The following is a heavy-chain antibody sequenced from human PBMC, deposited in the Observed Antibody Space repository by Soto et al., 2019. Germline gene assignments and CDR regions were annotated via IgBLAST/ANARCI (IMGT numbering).Heavy chain of an antibody. V-gene: IGHV1-69*13. D-gene: IGHD4-17*01. Sequence: SVKVSCKASGCTFSSHSINWVRQAPGQGLEWMGGIITLFGTANYAQNFQGRVTITADQSTSTAYMELNSLRSDDTAVYYCAREVGYGDFSAALLDWGQGTLVTVSS. CDR1: GCTFSSHS. J-gene: IGHJ4*02. CDR2: IITLFGTA. CDR3: AREVGYGDFSAALLD.